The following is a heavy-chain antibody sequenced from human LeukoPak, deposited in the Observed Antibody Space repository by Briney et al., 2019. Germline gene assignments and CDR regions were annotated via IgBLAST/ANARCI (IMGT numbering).Heavy chain of an antibody. D-gene: IGHD3-22*01. CDR3: VRGIDTTGYFNY. CDR2: IDTNTGSP. CDR1: GYTFTTYP. J-gene: IGHJ4*02. V-gene: IGHV7-4-1*02. Sequence: EASVKVSCKASGYTFTTYPINWVRQAPGQGLEWMEWIDTNTGSPTYAQGLTGRFVFSLDTSVSTAFLQINSLKAEDTALYYCVRGIDTTGYFNYWGQGTLVTVSS.